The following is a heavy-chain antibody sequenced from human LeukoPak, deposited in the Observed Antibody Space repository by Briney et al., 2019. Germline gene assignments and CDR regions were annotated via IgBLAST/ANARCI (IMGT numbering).Heavy chain of an antibody. CDR1: GGSFSGYY. J-gene: IGHJ4*02. CDR2: INHSGST. V-gene: IGHV4-34*01. Sequence: SETPSLTCAVYGGSFSGYYWSWIRQPPGKGLEWIGEINHSGSTNYNPSLKSRVTISVDTSKNQFSLKLSSVTAADTAVYYCARGPQLGSHYYDESGASDYWGQGTLVTVSS. CDR3: ARGPQLGSHYYDESGASDY. D-gene: IGHD3-22*01.